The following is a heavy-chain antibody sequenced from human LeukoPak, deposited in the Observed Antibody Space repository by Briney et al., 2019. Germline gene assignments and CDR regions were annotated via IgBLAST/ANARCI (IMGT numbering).Heavy chain of an antibody. CDR1: GFTFSSYW. CDR3: ARAHYGDYVDY. Sequence: GGSLRLSCATSGFTFSSYWMSWVRQAPGKGLEWVANIKQDGSEKYYVDSVKGRFTISRDNAKNSLCLQMNSLRAEDTAVYYCARAHYGDYVDYWGQGTLVTVSS. V-gene: IGHV3-7*01. J-gene: IGHJ4*02. CDR2: IKQDGSEK. D-gene: IGHD4-17*01.